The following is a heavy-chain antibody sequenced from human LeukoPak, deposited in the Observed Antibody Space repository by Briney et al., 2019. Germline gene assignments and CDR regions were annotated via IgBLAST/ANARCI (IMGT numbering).Heavy chain of an antibody. D-gene: IGHD2-15*01. V-gene: IGHV3-23*01. Sequence: GGSLRLSSAASGFTFSSFAMSWVRQAPAKGLEWVSAISGSDSTYYADSVKGRFTISRANSKNTMYLQMNSKRAEDTAIYYCANNRKPDGGSCCLLNFNLGGRGTLVTVSS. CDR3: ANNRKPDGGSCCLLNFNL. J-gene: IGHJ2*01. CDR2: ISGSDST. CDR1: GFTFSSFA.